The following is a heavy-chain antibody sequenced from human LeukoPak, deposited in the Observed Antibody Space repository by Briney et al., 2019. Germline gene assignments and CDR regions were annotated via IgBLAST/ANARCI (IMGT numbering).Heavy chain of an antibody. V-gene: IGHV1-18*01. CDR2: TSAYNGNT. Sequence: ASVKVSCKASGGTFSSYGISWVRQAPGQGLEWMGWTSAYNGNTNYAQKLQGRVTMTTDTSTSTAYMELRSLRSDDTAVYYCARDRGYYDSSGYPTLYYFDYWGQGTLVTVSS. CDR1: GGTFSSYG. J-gene: IGHJ4*02. CDR3: ARDRGYYDSSGYPTLYYFDY. D-gene: IGHD3-22*01.